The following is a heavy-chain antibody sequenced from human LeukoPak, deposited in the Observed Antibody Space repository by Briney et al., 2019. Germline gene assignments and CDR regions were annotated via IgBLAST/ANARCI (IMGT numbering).Heavy chain of an antibody. Sequence: SETLSLTCAVYGGSFSGYYWSWIRQPPGKGLEWIGEINHSGSTNYNPSLKSRITISVDTSKNQFSLKLSSVPAADTAVYYCARPSKRQVVAATLVYFEQWGQRTLVTVSS. J-gene: IGHJ4*02. CDR1: GGSFSGYY. CDR3: ARPSKRQVVAATLVYFEQ. V-gene: IGHV4-34*01. CDR2: INHSGST. D-gene: IGHD2-15*01.